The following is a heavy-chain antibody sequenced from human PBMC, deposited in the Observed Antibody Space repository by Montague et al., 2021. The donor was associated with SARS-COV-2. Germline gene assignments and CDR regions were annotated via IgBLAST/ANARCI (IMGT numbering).Heavy chain of an antibody. CDR2: MFPSGTT. CDR3: ARDSYSSAAGIQA. V-gene: IGHV4-4*07. J-gene: IGHJ5*02. Sequence: SETLSLTCNVSGVSITSSYWTWVRQSAGKGLEFIGRMFPSGTTTYSPSLKSRLTMSLDRSKNQFSLRLTSVTAADTAVYFCARDSYSSAAGIQAWGQGILVAVSS. CDR1: GVSITSSY. D-gene: IGHD6-13*01.